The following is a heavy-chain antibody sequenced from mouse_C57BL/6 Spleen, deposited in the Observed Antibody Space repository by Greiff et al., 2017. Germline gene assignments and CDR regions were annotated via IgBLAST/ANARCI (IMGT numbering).Heavy chain of an antibody. CDR3: ARGTTVVATRALDY. V-gene: IGHV5-17*01. CDR2: ISSGGSTI. J-gene: IGHJ4*01. D-gene: IGHD1-1*01. CDR1: GFTFSGYG. Sequence: DVQLVESGGGLVKPGGSLKLSCAASGFTFSGYGMHWVRQAPEKGLEWVAYISSGGSTIYYADTVKGRFTISRDNAKNTLCLQMTSLRSEDTAMYYGARGTTVVATRALDYWGQGTSVTVSS.